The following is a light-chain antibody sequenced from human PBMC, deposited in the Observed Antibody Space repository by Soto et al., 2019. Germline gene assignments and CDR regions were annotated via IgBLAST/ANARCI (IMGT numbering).Light chain of an antibody. CDR3: QEYLTSPPGT. CDR2: GAS. J-gene: IGKJ1*01. CDR1: PSVSNNY. V-gene: IGKV3-20*01. Sequence: VVIQYGRTLALSGRGVDTRSCRAIPSVSNNYLAWYQQKPGQAPRLLIYGASSRATGIPDRFSGSGSGTDLSLTIMRLEHGDCAVYYCQEYLTSPPGTFAQGTKVDIK.